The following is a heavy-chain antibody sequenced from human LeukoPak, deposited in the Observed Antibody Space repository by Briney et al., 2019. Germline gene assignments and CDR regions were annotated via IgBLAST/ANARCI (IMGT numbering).Heavy chain of an antibody. Sequence: GGSLRLSCAASGFTFSSYAMHWVRQAPGKGLEYVSAISSNGGSTYYANSVKGRFTISRDNSKNSLYLQMNSLRAEDTAVYYCAKESSGGWYFDYWGQGTLVTVSS. CDR2: ISSNGGST. J-gene: IGHJ4*02. CDR1: GFTFSSYA. CDR3: AKESSGGWYFDY. V-gene: IGHV3-64*01. D-gene: IGHD6-19*01.